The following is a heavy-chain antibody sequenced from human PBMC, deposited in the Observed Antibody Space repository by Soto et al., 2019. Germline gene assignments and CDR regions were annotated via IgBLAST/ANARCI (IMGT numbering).Heavy chain of an antibody. D-gene: IGHD3-10*01. J-gene: IGHJ4*02. CDR3: ARVKSVISQYYFDS. V-gene: IGHV4-31*03. CDR2: IYHSGSS. Sequence: PSETLSLTCSVSGGSVRTNAYYWSWVRQRPGKDLEWLGYIYHSGSSDYNPSLKSRLTLSVDTSENQFSLRLTSVTAADTAVYFCARVKSVISQYYFDSWGQGALVTVSS. CDR1: GGSVRTNAYY.